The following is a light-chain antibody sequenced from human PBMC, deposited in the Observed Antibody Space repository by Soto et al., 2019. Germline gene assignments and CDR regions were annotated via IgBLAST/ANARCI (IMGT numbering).Light chain of an antibody. Sequence: ELVLTQSPATLSLSPGERATLSCRASQSVSSYLALYQQKPGQAPRLLIYDASNRATGIPARFSGSGSGTTFSLTISSLEPKVFAFYYLPQPRNPGAFGQGP. V-gene: IGKV3-11*01. J-gene: IGKJ1*01. CDR1: QSVSSY. CDR2: DAS. CDR3: PQPRNPGA.